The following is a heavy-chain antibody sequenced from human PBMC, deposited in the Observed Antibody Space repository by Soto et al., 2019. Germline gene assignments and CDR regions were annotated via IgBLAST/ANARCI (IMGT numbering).Heavy chain of an antibody. Sequence: SETLSLTCTVFGDSITSSNYYWAWIRQPPGKGLEWIGSIYYSGSTYYNPALKSRVTISADTSKNQFSLKLSSVTAADTAVYYCAREFNGDSYYFDYWGQGTLVTVSS. D-gene: IGHD2-21*01. CDR1: GDSITSSNYY. J-gene: IGHJ4*02. CDR3: AREFNGDSYYFDY. V-gene: IGHV4-39*07. CDR2: IYYSGST.